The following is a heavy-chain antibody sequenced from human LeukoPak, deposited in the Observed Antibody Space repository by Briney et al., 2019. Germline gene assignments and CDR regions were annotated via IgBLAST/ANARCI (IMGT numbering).Heavy chain of an antibody. Sequence: GGSLRLSCAASGFTFSRYWMHWVRQAPGKGVVWVSNIKTDGSTTNYADSVKGRFTISRDNAKNTLYLQMNGLRAEDTAVYYCATDTFGPNDCWGQGTLVTVSS. D-gene: IGHD3-16*01. CDR1: GFTFSRYW. CDR3: ATDTFGPNDC. V-gene: IGHV3-74*01. CDR2: IKTDGSTT. J-gene: IGHJ4*02.